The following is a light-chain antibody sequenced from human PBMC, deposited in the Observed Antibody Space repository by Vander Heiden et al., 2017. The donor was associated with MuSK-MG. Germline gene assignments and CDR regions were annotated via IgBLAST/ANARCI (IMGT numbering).Light chain of an antibody. J-gene: IGLJ3*02. CDR1: NLGSKS. CDR3: QVWDTTSDHPRV. V-gene: IGLV3-21*02. CDR2: DDG. Sequence: SYVLTQPPSVSVAPGQTAPITCVDNNLGSKSVHWYQHKPGQAPLVVLFDDGDRPSGFPERFSGSKSGTTATLTISRVEAGDEADYYCQVWDTTSDHPRVFGGGTTLTVL.